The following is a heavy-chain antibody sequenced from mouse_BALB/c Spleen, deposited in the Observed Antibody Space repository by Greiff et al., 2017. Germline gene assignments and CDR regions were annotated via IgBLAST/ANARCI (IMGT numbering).Heavy chain of an antibody. CDR3: ARSLKYRGSRYWYFDV. CDR1: GFNIKDTY. J-gene: IGHJ1*01. D-gene: IGHD1-1*01. Sequence: EVQLQQSGAELVKPGASVKLSCTASGFNIKDTYMHWVKQRPEQGLEWIGRIDPANGNTKYDPKFQGKATITADTSSNTAYLQLSSLTSEDTAVYYCARSLKYRGSRYWYFDVWGAGTAVTVSS. CDR2: IDPANGNT. V-gene: IGHV14-3*02.